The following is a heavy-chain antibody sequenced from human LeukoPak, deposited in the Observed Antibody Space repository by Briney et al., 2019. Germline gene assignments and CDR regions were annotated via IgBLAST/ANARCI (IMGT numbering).Heavy chain of an antibody. J-gene: IGHJ6*03. CDR2: IWYDGTDE. CDR3: AKGNGNYYYYMDV. V-gene: IGHV3-33*06. CDR1: GFTFSSYG. D-gene: IGHD1-1*01. Sequence: GGSLRLSCAASGFTFSSYGMHWVRQAPGKGLEWVAVIWYDGTDEYYADSVKGRFTISRDNSKNTLYLQMNSLRAEDTALYYCAKGNGNYYYYMDVWGKGATVTVSS.